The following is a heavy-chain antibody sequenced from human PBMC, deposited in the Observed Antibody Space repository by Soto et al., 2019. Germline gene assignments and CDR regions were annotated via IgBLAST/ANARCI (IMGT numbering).Heavy chain of an antibody. V-gene: IGHV1-8*01. CDR2: MNPNSGNT. Sequence: ASVKVSCKASGYTFTSYDINWVRQATGQGLEWMGWMNPNSGNTGYAQKFQGRVTMTRNTSISTAYMELSSLRSEDTAVYYCARGGIAAAGTRGYRMAVRGQGTTVTV. CDR3: ARGGIAAAGTRGYRMAV. J-gene: IGHJ6*02. D-gene: IGHD6-13*01. CDR1: GYTFTSYD.